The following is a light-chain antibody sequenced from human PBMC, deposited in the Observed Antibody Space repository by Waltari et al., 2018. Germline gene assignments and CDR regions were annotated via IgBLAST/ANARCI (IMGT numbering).Light chain of an antibody. CDR1: SSDVGTYKY. J-gene: IGLJ1*01. V-gene: IGLV2-14*03. CDR2: NFS. CDR3: SSYTSSTTLLV. Sequence: QSALTQPASVSGSPGQSITISCIGTSSDVGTYKYVSWYQRHPGKAPKLLIYNFSHRPSGVSNRFSGSKSGNTASLTISGRQAEDGADYYCSSYTSSTTLLVFGTGTKVTVL.